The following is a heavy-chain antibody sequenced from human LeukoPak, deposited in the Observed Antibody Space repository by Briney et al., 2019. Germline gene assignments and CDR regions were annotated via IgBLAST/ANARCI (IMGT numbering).Heavy chain of an antibody. CDR1: GGSFSGYY. CDR2: INHSGST. CDR3: ARSFRVRRYNWFDP. D-gene: IGHD3-10*01. J-gene: IGHJ5*02. Sequence: SETLSLTCAVYGGSFSGYYWSWIRQPPGKGLEWIGEINHSGSTNYNPSLKSRVTISVDTSKNQFSLTLSSVTAADTAVYYCARSFRVRRYNWFDPWGQGTLVTVSS. V-gene: IGHV4-34*01.